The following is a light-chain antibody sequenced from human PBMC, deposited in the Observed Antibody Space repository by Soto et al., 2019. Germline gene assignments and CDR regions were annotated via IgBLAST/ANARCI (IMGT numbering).Light chain of an antibody. CDR2: EVT. Sequence: QSALTQPPSASGSPGQSVTISCSGTSSDVGAYNYVSWYQQHPGKAPKLMMYEVTQRPSGVPDRFSGSKSGNTASLTVSGLQADDDADYNCSTCGGSKVFGGGTKVTVL. V-gene: IGLV2-8*01. CDR3: STCGGSKV. CDR1: SSDVGAYNY. J-gene: IGLJ2*01.